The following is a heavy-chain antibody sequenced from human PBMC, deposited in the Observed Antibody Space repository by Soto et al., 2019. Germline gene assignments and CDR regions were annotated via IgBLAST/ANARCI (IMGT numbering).Heavy chain of an antibody. CDR2: ISGSGGST. J-gene: IGHJ5*02. CDR1: GFTFSSYA. Sequence: GGSLRLSCAASGFTFSSYAMSWVRQAPGEGLEWVSAISGSGGSTYYADSVKGRFTISRDNSKNTLYLQMNSLRAEDTAVYYCAKVPGVVVPAAIWFDPWGQGTLVTVSS. D-gene: IGHD2-2*01. V-gene: IGHV3-23*01. CDR3: AKVPGVVVPAAIWFDP.